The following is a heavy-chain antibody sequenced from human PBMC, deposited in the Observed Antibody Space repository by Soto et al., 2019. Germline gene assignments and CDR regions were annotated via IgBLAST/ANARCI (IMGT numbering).Heavy chain of an antibody. Sequence: SVKVSCKASGFTFTSSAVQWVRQARGQRLEWIGWIVVGSGNTNYAQKFQERVTITRDMSTSTAYMELSSLRSEDTAVYYCAADGSGYDAFDIWGQGTMVTVSS. J-gene: IGHJ3*02. CDR2: IVVGSGNT. V-gene: IGHV1-58*01. CDR3: AADGSGYDAFDI. D-gene: IGHD5-12*01. CDR1: GFTFTSSA.